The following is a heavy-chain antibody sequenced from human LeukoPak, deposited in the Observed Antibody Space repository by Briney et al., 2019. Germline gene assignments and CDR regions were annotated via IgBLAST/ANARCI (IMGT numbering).Heavy chain of an antibody. CDR2: FDPEDGET. J-gene: IGHJ4*02. CDR3: ATVPSMVRGVQYFDY. Sequence: ASVKVSCKVSGYTLTKLSMHWVRQAPGKGLEWMGGFDPEDGETIYAQKFRGRVTMTVDTSTDTAYMELSSLRSEDTAVYYCATVPSMVRGVQYFDYWGQGTLVTVSS. V-gene: IGHV1-24*01. D-gene: IGHD3-10*01. CDR1: GYTLTKLS.